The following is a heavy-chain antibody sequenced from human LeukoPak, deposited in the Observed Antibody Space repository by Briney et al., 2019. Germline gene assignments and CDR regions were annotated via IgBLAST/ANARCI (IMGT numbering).Heavy chain of an antibody. J-gene: IGHJ4*02. D-gene: IGHD6-6*01. V-gene: IGHV4-59*01. CDR1: GGSISSYY. Sequence: SGPTLAKPSETLSLTCTVSGGSISSYYWSWIRQPPGKGLEWIGYIYYSGSTNYNPSLKSRVTISLDTSKNQFSLRLTSVTAADTAVYYCARGGLRYSSSSADFDYWGQGTLVTVS. CDR3: ARGGLRYSSSSADFDY. CDR2: IYYSGST.